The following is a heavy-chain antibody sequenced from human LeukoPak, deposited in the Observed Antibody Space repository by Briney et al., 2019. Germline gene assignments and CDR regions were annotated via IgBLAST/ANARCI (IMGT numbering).Heavy chain of an antibody. V-gene: IGHV1-2*06. D-gene: IGHD2-2*01. CDR2: INPNSGGT. J-gene: IGHJ6*02. Sequence: ASVTVSFTASGYTFTGYYMHWVRQAPGQGLEWMGRINPNSGGTNYAQKFQGRVTMTRDTSISTAYMELSRLRSDGTAVYYCAREIRDCSSTSCYNYYGMDVWGQGTTVTVSS. CDR3: AREIRDCSSTSCYNYYGMDV. CDR1: GYTFTGYY.